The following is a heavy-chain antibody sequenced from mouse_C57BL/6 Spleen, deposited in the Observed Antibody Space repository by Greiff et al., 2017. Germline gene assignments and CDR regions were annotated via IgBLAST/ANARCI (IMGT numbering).Heavy chain of an antibody. Sequence: QVQLQQSGAELVKPGASVKMSCKASGYTFTSYWITWVKQRPGQGLEWIGDIYPGSGSTNYNEKFKSKATLTVDKSSSTAYMQLSILTSEDSAVYYCARDYDSAMDYWGQGTSVTVSS. J-gene: IGHJ4*01. CDR2: IYPGSGST. CDR1: GYTFTSYW. D-gene: IGHD1-1*01. CDR3: ARDYDSAMDY. V-gene: IGHV1-55*01.